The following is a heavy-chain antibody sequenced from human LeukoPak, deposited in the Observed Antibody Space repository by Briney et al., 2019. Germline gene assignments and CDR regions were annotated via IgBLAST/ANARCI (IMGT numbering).Heavy chain of an antibody. D-gene: IGHD3-22*01. J-gene: IGHJ4*02. Sequence: GVSLTLSCAASRFIYRDSYTSWIRHAQGQGVEWFSYIGSSGYYADSGKDRFTISSDNDKNSLYLHMNSLRAEDTAVYYCARYYYNSSGYYYFDYWGQGTLVTVSS. CDR3: ARYYYNSSGYYYFDY. V-gene: IGHV3-11*01. CDR1: RFIYRDSY. CDR2: IGSSG.